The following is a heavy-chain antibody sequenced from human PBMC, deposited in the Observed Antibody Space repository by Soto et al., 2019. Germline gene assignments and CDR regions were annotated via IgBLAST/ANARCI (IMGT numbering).Heavy chain of an antibody. D-gene: IGHD6-19*01. CDR3: SRSFGWYAIDH. CDR1: SASIITEQR. CDR2: IHHSGST. V-gene: IGHV4-4*02. Sequence: QMQLQESGPGLVKPSETLSLTCAVSSASIITEQRWTWVRQPPGKGLEWIGEIHHSGSTNNNPSLRRRVTPSVDKSKNQFTLNLHSVTAADTALYDCSRSFGWYAIDHWGQGTLVIVSS. J-gene: IGHJ4*02.